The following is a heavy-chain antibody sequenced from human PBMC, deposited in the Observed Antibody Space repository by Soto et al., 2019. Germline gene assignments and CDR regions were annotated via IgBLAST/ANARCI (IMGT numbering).Heavy chain of an antibody. J-gene: IGHJ4*02. Sequence: SETLSLTCTVSGGSISSSSYYWGWIRQPPGKGLEWIGSIYYSGSTYYNPSLKSRVTISVDTSKNQFSLKLSSVTAADTAVYYCARHSLGYYDFWTFAGGGDFDYWGQGTLVTVSS. CDR3: ARHSLGYYDFWTFAGGGDFDY. V-gene: IGHV4-39*01. CDR1: GGSISSSSYY. D-gene: IGHD3-3*01. CDR2: IYYSGST.